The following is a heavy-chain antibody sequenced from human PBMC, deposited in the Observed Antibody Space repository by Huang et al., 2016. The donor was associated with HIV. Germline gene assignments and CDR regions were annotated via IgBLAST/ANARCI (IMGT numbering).Heavy chain of an antibody. J-gene: IGHJ4*02. D-gene: IGHD3-10*01. V-gene: IGHV1-46*01. CDR3: ARALLLFGLGSPLDF. Sequence: QVQLVQSGAEVKKPGASVKISCKASGYTFTTYHMHWVRQAPGQGLEWMGMMKTSGTSTRDAQTCKGRVTRTSDTATSTVYMELSSLTPEDTAVYYCARALLLFGLGSPLDFWGQGSLVTVSS. CDR1: GYTFTTYH. CDR2: MKTSGTST.